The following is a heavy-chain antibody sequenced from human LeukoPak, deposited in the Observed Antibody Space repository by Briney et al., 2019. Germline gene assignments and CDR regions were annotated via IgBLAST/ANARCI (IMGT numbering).Heavy chain of an antibody. Sequence: PSETLSLTCTVSGGSISYSTYYWGWIRQPPGKGLDWIGSIYYSGNTYYNPSLKSRVTISVDTSKNQFSLKLNSVTAADTAVYYCARVGQLAFDYWGQGTLVTVSS. CDR3: ARVGQLAFDY. V-gene: IGHV4-39*07. J-gene: IGHJ4*02. CDR2: IYYSGNT. D-gene: IGHD6-13*01. CDR1: GGSISYSTYY.